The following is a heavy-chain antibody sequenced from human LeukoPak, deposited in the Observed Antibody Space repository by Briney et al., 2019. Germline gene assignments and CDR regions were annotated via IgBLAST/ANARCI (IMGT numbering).Heavy chain of an antibody. J-gene: IGHJ4*02. CDR1: GFTFSSYE. Sequence: PGRSLRLSCAASGFTFSSYEMNWVRQAPGEGLEWVSFISSSGSTIYYADSVKGRFTISRDNAKNSLYLQMNNLRAEDTAVYYCARTRVFDYWGQGTLVTVSS. CDR3: ARTRVFDY. CDR2: ISSSGSTI. D-gene: IGHD6-13*01. V-gene: IGHV3-48*03.